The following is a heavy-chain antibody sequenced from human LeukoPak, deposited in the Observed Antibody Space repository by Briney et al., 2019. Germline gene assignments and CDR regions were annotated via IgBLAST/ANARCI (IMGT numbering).Heavy chain of an antibody. D-gene: IGHD1-14*01. V-gene: IGHV3-7*01. Sequence: PGGSLRLSCTASGFTFSIYRMNWVRQAPGKGLEWVANIKQDGSEKYYVDSVKGRFTISRDNAKNSLYLQMNSLRAEDTAVYYCARDQWTRIDAFDIWGQGTMVTVSS. CDR1: GFTFSIYR. CDR2: IKQDGSEK. CDR3: ARDQWTRIDAFDI. J-gene: IGHJ3*02.